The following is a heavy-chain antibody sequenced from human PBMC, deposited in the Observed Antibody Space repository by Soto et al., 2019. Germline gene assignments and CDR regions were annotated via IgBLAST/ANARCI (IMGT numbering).Heavy chain of an antibody. CDR3: ARVAVAGWYYCEY. D-gene: IGHD6-19*01. CDR1: GYTFTSYY. CDR2: INPSGGST. Sequence: ASVKVSFRASGYTFTSYYMHWVRQAPGQGLERMGIINPSGGSTSYAQKFQCRVTMTRDTSTSTVYMELSSLRSEDTAVYYCARVAVAGWYYCEYWGQGTLVTVSS. J-gene: IGHJ4*02. V-gene: IGHV1-46*03.